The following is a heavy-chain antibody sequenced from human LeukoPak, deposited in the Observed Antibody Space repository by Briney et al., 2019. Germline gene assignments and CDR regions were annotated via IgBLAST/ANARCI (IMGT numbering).Heavy chain of an antibody. CDR2: ITHDGNTA. D-gene: IGHD3-10*01. Sequence: GGSLSLFCAASGFIFSEYAMHWVRQAPGKGLEWVTTITHDGNTAFYAGSMKGRFTISRDNSKNTVSLQMNSLRPEDTALYHCVKDDNHYGSIENDHWGQAT. V-gene: IGHV3-30-3*01. CDR3: VKDDNHYGSIENDH. J-gene: IGHJ5*02. CDR1: GFIFSEYA.